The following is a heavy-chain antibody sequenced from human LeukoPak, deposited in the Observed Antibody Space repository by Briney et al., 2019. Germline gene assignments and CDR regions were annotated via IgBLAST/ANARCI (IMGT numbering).Heavy chain of an antibody. CDR1: DGSFSDYY. CDR2: INHNGGI. V-gene: IGHV4-34*01. CDR3: ARGFLAHFYGSSSHDY. Sequence: PSETLSLTCAVYDGSFSDYYWAWISQPPGKGLEWVGEINHNGGINYNASLKSRVTLSLDTSMNHVSLRLTSVPAADTGVYYCARGFLAHFYGSSSHDYWGQGTLVSVSS. J-gene: IGHJ4*02. D-gene: IGHD3-10*01.